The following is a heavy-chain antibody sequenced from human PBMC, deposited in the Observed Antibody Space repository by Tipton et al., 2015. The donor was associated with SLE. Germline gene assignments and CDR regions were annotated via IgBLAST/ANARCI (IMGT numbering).Heavy chain of an antibody. CDR3: ARHDTNYGRNWFDP. CDR1: GGSISGSNYL. Sequence: TLSLTCTVSGGSISGSNYLWDWIRQPPGKGPEWIGRITNNGNTYYIPSLQSRVTMSVDTSKNHFSLKLSSVTAADTAVYYCARHDTNYGRNWFDPWGQGTLVTVSS. D-gene: IGHD2-8*01. CDR2: ITNNGNT. J-gene: IGHJ5*02. V-gene: IGHV4-39*01.